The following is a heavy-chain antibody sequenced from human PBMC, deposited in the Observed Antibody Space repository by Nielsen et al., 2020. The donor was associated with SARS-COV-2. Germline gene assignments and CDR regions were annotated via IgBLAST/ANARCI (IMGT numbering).Heavy chain of an antibody. CDR1: GFTFSNYW. Sequence: GESLKISCAASGFTFSNYWMSWVRQAPGKGLEWVANIKQDGSEKYYVDSVKGRFTISRDNAKNSLYLQMNSLRAEDTAVYYCASEGVGYCSSTSCHRYYYGMDVWGQGTTVTVSS. J-gene: IGHJ6*02. D-gene: IGHD2-2*01. CDR2: IKQDGSEK. CDR3: ASEGVGYCSSTSCHRYYYGMDV. V-gene: IGHV3-7*03.